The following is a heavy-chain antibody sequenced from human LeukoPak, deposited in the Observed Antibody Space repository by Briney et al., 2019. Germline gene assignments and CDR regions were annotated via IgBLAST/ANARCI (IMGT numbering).Heavy chain of an antibody. D-gene: IGHD6-25*01. CDR1: GGSISSYD. V-gene: IGHV4-59*08. CDR2: IYYSGSS. J-gene: IGHJ5*02. Sequence: PAETLSLTCTVSGGSISSYDWSWIRQPPGKGLEWIGYIYYSGSSNYNPSLKSGGIISLDTSKKKFSLKLSSGIPAETTGYSCARRMYRGSFDHWGQGTLVTVSS. CDR3: ARRMYRGSFDH.